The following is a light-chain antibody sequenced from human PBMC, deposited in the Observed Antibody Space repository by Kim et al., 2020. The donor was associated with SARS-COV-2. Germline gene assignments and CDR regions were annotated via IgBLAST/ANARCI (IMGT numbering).Light chain of an antibody. J-gene: IGKJ2*01. CDR2: AAS. Sequence: DIQMTQSPSSLSASVGDRITITCRASQSISSYLNWYQQKPGKGPYLLMYAASDLQSGVPSRFSGSGSGTDFTLTISSLQPEDFATYYCQQSYSIPYTFGQGTKLEIK. V-gene: IGKV1-39*01. CDR3: QQSYSIPYT. CDR1: QSISSY.